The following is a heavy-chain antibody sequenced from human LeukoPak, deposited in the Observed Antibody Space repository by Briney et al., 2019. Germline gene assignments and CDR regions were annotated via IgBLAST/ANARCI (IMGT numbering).Heavy chain of an antibody. J-gene: IGHJ2*01. Sequence: PGGSLSLSCAASGFTFSSYAMSWVRQAPGKGLEWVSAISGSGGSTYYADSVKGRFTISRDNSKNTLYLQMNSLRAEDTAVYYCAKGVDGYNSPYCYFDLWGRGTMVTVSS. V-gene: IGHV3-23*01. CDR2: ISGSGGST. CDR1: GFTFSSYA. CDR3: AKGVDGYNSPYCYFDL. D-gene: IGHD5-24*01.